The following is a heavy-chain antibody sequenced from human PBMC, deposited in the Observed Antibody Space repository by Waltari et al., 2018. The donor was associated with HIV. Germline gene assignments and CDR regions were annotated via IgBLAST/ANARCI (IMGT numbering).Heavy chain of an antibody. CDR1: RRPVTDHH. D-gene: IGHD2-8*01. CDR2: INRGGRT. CDR3: ARGRPPGMLTLDSEWWTGWYFDL. Sequence: QVQLQQLAARLLQPSETLSLTCGLSRRPVTDHHWSLICHAPGKGLEWIGEINRGGRTNYNPSLKSRPTISADTSKNEFSLRLKSMTVADTAIYFCARGRPPGMLTLDSEWWTGWYFDLWGRGTLITVSS. V-gene: IGHV4-34*01. J-gene: IGHJ2*01.